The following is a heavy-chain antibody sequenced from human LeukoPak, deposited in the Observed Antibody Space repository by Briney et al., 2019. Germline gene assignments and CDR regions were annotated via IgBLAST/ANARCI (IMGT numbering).Heavy chain of an antibody. D-gene: IGHD6-6*01. J-gene: IGHJ6*02. CDR3: AKDKSITARPLNYYYGMDV. CDR1: GFTFSSYA. Sequence: GGSLRLSCAASGFTFSSYAMSWVRQAPGKGLEWVSAISGSGGSTYYADSVKGRFTISRDNSKNTLYLQMNSLRAEDTAVYYCAKDKSITARPLNYYYGMDVWGQGTTVTVSS. V-gene: IGHV3-23*01. CDR2: ISGSGGST.